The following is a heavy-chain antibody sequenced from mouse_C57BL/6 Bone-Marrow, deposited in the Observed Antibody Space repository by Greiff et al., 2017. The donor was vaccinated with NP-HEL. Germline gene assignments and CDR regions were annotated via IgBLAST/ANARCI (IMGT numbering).Heavy chain of an antibody. J-gene: IGHJ4*01. CDR3: ARNERSIYYGYPLAMDY. D-gene: IGHD2-2*01. CDR1: GFSLTSYA. Sequence: VQVVESGPGLVAPSQSLSITCTVSGFSLTSYAISWVRQPPGKGLEWLGVIWTGGGTNYNSAPKSRLIISNDNTKSQVFLKMNRLLTDDTTKYYCARNERSIYYGYPLAMDYWGQGTSVTVSS. V-gene: IGHV2-9-1*01. CDR2: IWTGGGT.